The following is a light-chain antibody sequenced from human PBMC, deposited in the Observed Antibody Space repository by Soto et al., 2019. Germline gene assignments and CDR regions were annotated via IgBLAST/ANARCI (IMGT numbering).Light chain of an antibody. CDR3: QQYDSSPRT. Sequence: EIVLTQSPATLSVSPGEGSNLXCRASKSVSSNLAWYQQNPGQAPRLLISGGSSRAADIPDRFSGSGSGTDFTLTIIRLEPEDFAVYYCQQYDSSPRTFGQGTKVDIK. CDR2: GGS. CDR1: KSVSSN. J-gene: IGKJ1*01. V-gene: IGKV3-20*01.